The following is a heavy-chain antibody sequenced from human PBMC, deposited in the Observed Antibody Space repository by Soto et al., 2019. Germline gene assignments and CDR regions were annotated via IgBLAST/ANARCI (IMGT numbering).Heavy chain of an antibody. D-gene: IGHD3-10*01. CDR1: GFTVSSNY. Sequence: ELQLVESGGGLVQPGGSLRLSCAASGFTVSSNYMSWVRQAPGKGLEWVSIIYRDDRTYYADSVQGRFTISRHTSKNTLYLQMNRLRSEDTAVYYCARTTYYYPAGAYKGWFDPWGQGTLVTVSS. V-gene: IGHV3-53*04. J-gene: IGHJ5*02. CDR2: IYRDDRT. CDR3: ARTTYYYPAGAYKGWFDP.